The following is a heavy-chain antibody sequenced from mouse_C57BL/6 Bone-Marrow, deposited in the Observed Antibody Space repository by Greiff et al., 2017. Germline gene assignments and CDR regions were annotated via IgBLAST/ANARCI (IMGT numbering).Heavy chain of an antibody. CDR2: INYDGSST. Sequence: EVQRVESEGGLVQPGSSMKLSCTASGFTFSDYYMAWVRQVPEKGLEWVANINYDGSSTYYLDSLKSRFIIPRDNAKNILYLQMSSLKSEDTATYYCARDGGSSHWYFDVWGTGTTVTVSS. CDR1: GFTFSDYY. V-gene: IGHV5-16*01. J-gene: IGHJ1*03. CDR3: ARDGGSSHWYFDV. D-gene: IGHD1-1*01.